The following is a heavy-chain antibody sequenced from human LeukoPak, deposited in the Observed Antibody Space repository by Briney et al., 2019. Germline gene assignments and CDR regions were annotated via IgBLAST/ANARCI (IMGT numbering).Heavy chain of an antibody. CDR2: TRYDGSEK. J-gene: IGHJ4*02. CDR1: GFTFSSYG. V-gene: IGHV3-30*02. CDR3: AKDNSGWAFDY. D-gene: IGHD6-19*01. Sequence: GGSLRLSCAASGFTFSSYGMHWVRQAPGKGLEWMAFTRYDGSEKWYADSVKGRFTISRDNSKNTLYLQMSTLRPGDTAVYYCAKDNSGWAFDYWGQGTLVTVSS.